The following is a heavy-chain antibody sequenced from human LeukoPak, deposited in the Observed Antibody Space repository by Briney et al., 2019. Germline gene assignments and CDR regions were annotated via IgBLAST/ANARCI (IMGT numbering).Heavy chain of an antibody. CDR3: AKGSYYYDSVDYFDY. CDR1: GFTFSSYA. Sequence: PSGGSLRLSCAASGFTFSSYAMSWVRQAPGKGLEWVSTLSGSGGNTYYADSVKGRVTISRDNSKNTLYLQMNSLRAEDTAVYHCAKGSYYYDSVDYFDYWGQGTLVTVSS. J-gene: IGHJ4*02. D-gene: IGHD3-22*01. V-gene: IGHV3-23*01. CDR2: LSGSGGNT.